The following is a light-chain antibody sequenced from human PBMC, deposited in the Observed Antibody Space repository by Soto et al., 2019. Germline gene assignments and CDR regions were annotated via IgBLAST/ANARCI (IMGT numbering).Light chain of an antibody. J-gene: IGLJ2*01. CDR2: EVS. CDR1: SSDVGGYKY. CDR3: ISYTTSSTVV. Sequence: QSALTQPASVSGSPGQSITISCTGTSSDVGGYKYVSWYQHYPGKAPKLMIYEVSNRPSGVSNRFSGSKSGNTASLTISGLQAEDEADYYCISYTTSSTVVFGGGTKLT. V-gene: IGLV2-14*01.